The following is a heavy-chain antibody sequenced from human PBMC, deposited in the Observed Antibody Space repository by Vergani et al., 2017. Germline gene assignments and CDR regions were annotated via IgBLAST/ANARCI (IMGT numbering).Heavy chain of an antibody. CDR2: ISGSGGST. V-gene: IGHV3-23*01. CDR3: AKDKPKYSYGNGFDY. D-gene: IGHD5-18*01. CDR1: GFTFSSYA. J-gene: IGHJ4*02. Sequence: EVQLLESGGGLVQPGGSLRLSCAASGFTFSSYAMSWVRQAPGKGLEWVSAISGSGGSTYNADSVKGRFTISRDNSKNTLYLQMSSLRAEDTAVYYCAKDKPKYSYGNGFDYWGQGTLVTVSS.